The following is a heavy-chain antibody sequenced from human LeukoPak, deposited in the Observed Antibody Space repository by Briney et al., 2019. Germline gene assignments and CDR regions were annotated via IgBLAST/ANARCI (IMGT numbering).Heavy chain of an antibody. CDR2: IWYDGSNK. D-gene: IGHD3-9*01. CDR3: ARDGSQSSILTGYYVGENWFDP. V-gene: IGHV3-33*08. J-gene: IGHJ5*02. CDR1: GFAFDTYG. Sequence: GGSLRLSCAATGFAFDTYGMHWVRQAPGKGLEWVAVIWYDGSNKYYADSVKGRFTISRDNSKNTLYLQMNSLRAEDTAVYYCARDGSQSSILTGYYVGENWFDPWGQGTLVTVSS.